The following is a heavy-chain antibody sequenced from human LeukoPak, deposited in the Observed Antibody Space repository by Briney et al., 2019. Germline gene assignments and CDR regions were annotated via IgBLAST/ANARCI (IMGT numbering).Heavy chain of an antibody. CDR2: INPETGAT. Sequence: ASVKVSCKASGYPFSGCYIHWVRQGPGRGLEWLGWINPETGATKYAQRFEGRVTLTRDTSVTTVHMELSGLRSDDSAVYYCARENLNYYGSGSYLYWGQGSQVTVSS. D-gene: IGHD3-10*01. CDR1: GYPFSGCY. CDR3: ARENLNYYGSGSYLY. V-gene: IGHV1-2*02. J-gene: IGHJ4*02.